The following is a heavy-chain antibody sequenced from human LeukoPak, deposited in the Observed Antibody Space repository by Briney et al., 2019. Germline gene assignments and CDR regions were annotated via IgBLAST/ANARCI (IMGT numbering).Heavy chain of an antibody. V-gene: IGHV3-21*01. CDR3: ARDHRGFGVVNYFDY. J-gene: IGHJ4*02. CDR1: GFTFSSYS. CDR2: ISSSSSYI. D-gene: IGHD3-3*01. Sequence: GGSLRLSCAASGFTFSSYSMNWVRQAPGKGLEWVSSISSSSSYIYYADSVKGRFTISRDNAKNSLYLQMNSLRAEDTAVYYCARDHRGFGVVNYFDYWGQGTLVTVSS.